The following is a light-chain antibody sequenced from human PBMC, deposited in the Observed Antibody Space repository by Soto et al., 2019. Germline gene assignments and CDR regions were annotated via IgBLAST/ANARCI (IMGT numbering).Light chain of an antibody. CDR3: AAWDDPLYGPV. CDR1: TSNIGSNP. V-gene: IGLV1-44*01. J-gene: IGLJ3*02. Sequence: QSVLTQPPSASGTPGQSVAISCSGSTSNIGSNPVQWYQQVPGTAPKLLIYRDSQRPSGVPDRFSASKSGTSASLASSGLQSEDEAHYHCAAWDDPLYGPVFGAGTELTVL. CDR2: RDS.